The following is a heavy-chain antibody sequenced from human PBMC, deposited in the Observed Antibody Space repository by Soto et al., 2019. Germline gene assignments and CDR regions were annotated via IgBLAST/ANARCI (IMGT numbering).Heavy chain of an antibody. CDR1: GYTFTSYY. J-gene: IGHJ4*02. Sequence: ASVKVSCKASGYTFTSYYMHWVRQAPGQGLEWMGIINPSGGSTSYAQKFQGRVTMTRDTSTSTVYMELSSLRSEDTAVYYCAREGPNYDILTGYHGAIDYWGQGTLVTVSS. CDR3: AREGPNYDILTGYHGAIDY. V-gene: IGHV1-46*01. CDR2: INPSGGST. D-gene: IGHD3-9*01.